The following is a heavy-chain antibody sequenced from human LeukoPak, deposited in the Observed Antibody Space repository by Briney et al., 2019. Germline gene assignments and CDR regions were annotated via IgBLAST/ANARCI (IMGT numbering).Heavy chain of an antibody. D-gene: IGHD6-13*01. Sequence: GGSLRLSCAASGFTFSSYWMSWVRQAPGKGLEWVANIKQDGSEKYYVDSVKGRFTISRDNAKNSLYLQMNSLRAEDTAVYYCARDATGGWAAAGHFDYWGQGTLVTVSS. CDR3: ARDATGGWAAAGHFDY. J-gene: IGHJ4*02. V-gene: IGHV3-7*01. CDR2: IKQDGSEK. CDR1: GFTFSSYW.